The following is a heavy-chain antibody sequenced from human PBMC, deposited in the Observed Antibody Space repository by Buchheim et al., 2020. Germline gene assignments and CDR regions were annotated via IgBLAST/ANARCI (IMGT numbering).Heavy chain of an antibody. CDR2: ISTDGRTT. V-gene: IGHV3-74*01. CDR1: EFTFNSHW. Sequence: EVQLVESGGGLVQPGGSLRLSCAASEFTFNSHWMHWVRQAPGEGLVWVSRISTDGRTTSYADSVKGRVTISRDNAKNTLYLQMNSLRAEDTAVYYCAFLTSPTFTTWGQGTL. D-gene: IGHD4-11*01. CDR3: AFLTSPTFTT. J-gene: IGHJ4*02.